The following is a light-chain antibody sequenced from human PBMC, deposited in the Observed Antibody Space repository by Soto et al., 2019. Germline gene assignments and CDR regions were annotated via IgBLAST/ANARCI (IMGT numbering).Light chain of an antibody. CDR1: QSVSSY. CDR2: DAS. CDR3: QQRSKWRT. V-gene: IGKV3-11*01. Sequence: EILLTQSPATLPLSPGEKSTLSFRASQSVSSYLAWYQQKPGQAPRLLIYDASKRATGIPARFSGSGFGTDYTLTISSLEPEDFAVYYCQQRSKWRTFGQGTKVDI. J-gene: IGKJ1*01.